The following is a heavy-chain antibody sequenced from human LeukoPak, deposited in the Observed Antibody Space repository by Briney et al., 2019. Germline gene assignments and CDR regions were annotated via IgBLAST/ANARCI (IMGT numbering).Heavy chain of an antibody. D-gene: IGHD6-13*01. CDR3: ARGVYIAAAQYGY. CDR1: GGSISSYY. J-gene: IGHJ4*02. V-gene: IGHV4-59*01. Sequence: PSETLSLTCTVSGGSISSYYWSWIRQPPGKGLEWIGYIYYSGTTNYNPPLKSRVTISVDPSKNQFPLQLSSVTAADTAVYYCARGVYIAAAQYGYWGQGTLVTVSS. CDR2: IYYSGTT.